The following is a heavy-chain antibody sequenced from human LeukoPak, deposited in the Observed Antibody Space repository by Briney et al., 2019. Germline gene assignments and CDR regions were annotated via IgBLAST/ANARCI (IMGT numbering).Heavy chain of an antibody. Sequence: NPSETLSLTCTVSGGSISSYSWSWIRQPPGKGLEWIGHISDSGSTNYNPSLRSRVTISVDTSKNQFSLKLSSVTAADTAVYYCARAIRGVAAAGTSVRVMDVWGQGTTVTVSS. V-gene: IGHV4-59*01. D-gene: IGHD6-13*01. CDR2: ISDSGST. CDR3: ARAIRGVAAAGTSVRVMDV. CDR1: GGSISSYS. J-gene: IGHJ6*02.